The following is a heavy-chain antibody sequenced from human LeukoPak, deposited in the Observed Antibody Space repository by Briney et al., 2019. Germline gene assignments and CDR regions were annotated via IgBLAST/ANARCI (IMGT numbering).Heavy chain of an antibody. CDR3: ARDRAPYYDSSGYYSGYFQH. CDR1: GGSFNAYY. Sequence: PSETLSLTCAVYGGSFNAYYWGWIRQPPGKGLEWIGSIYYSGSTYYNPSLKSRVTISVDTSKNHFSLKLSSVTAADTAVYYCARDRAPYYDSSGYYSGYFQHWGQGALVTVSS. CDR2: IYYSGST. V-gene: IGHV4-34*01. D-gene: IGHD3-22*01. J-gene: IGHJ1*01.